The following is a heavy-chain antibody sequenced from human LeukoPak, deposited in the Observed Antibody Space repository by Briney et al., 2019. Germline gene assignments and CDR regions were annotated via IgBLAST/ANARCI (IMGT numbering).Heavy chain of an antibody. CDR3: AKGDSGSYYSSSDY. Sequence: GGSLRLSCAASGFTFSNFAMSWVRQAPEKGLEWVSAISVGSDSIYYTDSVKGRFTISRDNSRSTLYLQMNSLRAEDTAVYYCAKGDSGSYYSSSDYWGQGTLVTVSS. CDR2: ISVGSDSI. J-gene: IGHJ4*02. V-gene: IGHV3-23*01. D-gene: IGHD1-26*01. CDR1: GFTFSNFA.